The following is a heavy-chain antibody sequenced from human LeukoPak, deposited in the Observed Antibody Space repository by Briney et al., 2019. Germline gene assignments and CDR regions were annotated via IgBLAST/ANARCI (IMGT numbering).Heavy chain of an antibody. CDR3: ARARVWYSSGWRAFDI. D-gene: IGHD6-19*01. V-gene: IGHV4-59*01. CDR2: IYYSGNT. J-gene: IGHJ3*02. CDR1: GGSISSYY. Sequence: SETLSLTCTVSGGSISSYYWSWIRQPPGKGLEWIGYIYYSGNTNYNPSLKSRVTISVDTSKNQFSLKLSSVTAADTAVYYCARARVWYSSGWRAFDIWGQGTMVTVSS.